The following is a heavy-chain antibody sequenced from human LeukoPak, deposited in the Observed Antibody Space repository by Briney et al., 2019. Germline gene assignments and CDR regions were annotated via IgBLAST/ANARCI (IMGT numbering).Heavy chain of an antibody. J-gene: IGHJ5*02. V-gene: IGHV1-24*01. CDR3: APSWGSSGWYSWFDP. CDR1: GYTLTELS. D-gene: IGHD6-19*01. Sequence: ASVKVSCKASGYTLTELSMHWVRQAPGEGLEWMGGFDPEDGETIYAQKFQGRVTMTEDTSTDTAYMEVSSLRSEDTAVYYCAPSWGSSGWYSWFDPWGQGTLVTVSS. CDR2: FDPEDGET.